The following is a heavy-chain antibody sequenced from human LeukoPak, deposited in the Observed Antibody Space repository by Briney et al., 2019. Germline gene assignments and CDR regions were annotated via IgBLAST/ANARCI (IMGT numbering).Heavy chain of an antibody. J-gene: IGHJ4*02. CDR2: IYYSGST. Sequence: PSETLSLTCTVSGGSISSSSYYWGWIRQPPGKGLEWIGSIYYSGSTYYNPSLKSRVTISVDTSKNQFSLKLSSVTAADTAVYYCARGAPQRITMIVVVNLSYYFDYWGQGTLVTVSS. D-gene: IGHD3-22*01. CDR1: GGSISSSSYY. V-gene: IGHV4-39*07. CDR3: ARGAPQRITMIVVVNLSYYFDY.